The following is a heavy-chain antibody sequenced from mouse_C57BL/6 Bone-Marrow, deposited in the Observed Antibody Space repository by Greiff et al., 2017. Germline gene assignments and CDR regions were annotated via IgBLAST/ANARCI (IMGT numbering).Heavy chain of an antibody. D-gene: IGHD2-12*01. CDR1: GYSFTGYY. J-gene: IGHJ3*01. CDR2: INPSTGGT. CDR3: ARELLSWFAY. Sequence: VQLQQSGPELVKPGASVKISCKASGYSFTGYYMNWVKQSPEKSLEWIGEINPSTGGTTYNQKFKAKATLTVDKSSSTAYMQLKSLTSEYSAVYYCARELLSWFAYWGQGTLVTVSA. V-gene: IGHV1-42*01.